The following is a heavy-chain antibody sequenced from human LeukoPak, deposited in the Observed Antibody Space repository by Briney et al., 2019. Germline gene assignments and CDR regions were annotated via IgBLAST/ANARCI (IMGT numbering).Heavy chain of an antibody. CDR2: ISGSGGST. CDR3: AKRRREWELLLDY. J-gene: IGHJ4*02. V-gene: IGHV3-23*01. Sequence: GGTLRLSCAASGFTFSSYGMSWVRQAPGKGLEWVSAISGSGGSTYYADSVKGRFTISRDNSKNTLYLQMNSLRAEDTAVYYCAKRRREWELLLDYWGQGTLVTVSS. CDR1: GFTFSSYG. D-gene: IGHD1-26*01.